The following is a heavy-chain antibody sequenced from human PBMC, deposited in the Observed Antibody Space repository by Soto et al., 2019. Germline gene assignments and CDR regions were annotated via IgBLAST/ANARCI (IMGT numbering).Heavy chain of an antibody. CDR2: IYHSGSA. CDR3: ARDENWGYVWIDP. J-gene: IGHJ5*02. Sequence: PSETLSLTCTVSGVSITSTNYWTWIRHLPGKGLEWIGYIYHSGSAYYNPSLKSRLTMSVDTSKNQFSLKLTSVTAADTAVYYCARDENWGYVWIDPWGPGTRVTVS. D-gene: IGHD7-27*01. CDR1: GVSITSTNY. V-gene: IGHV4-31*03.